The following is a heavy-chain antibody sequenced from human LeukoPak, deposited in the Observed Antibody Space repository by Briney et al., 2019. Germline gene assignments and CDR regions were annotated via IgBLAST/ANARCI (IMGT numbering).Heavy chain of an antibody. D-gene: IGHD3-22*01. Sequence: SETLSLTCTVSGGSISSYYWSWIRQPPGKGLEWIGYIYYSGSTNYNPSLKSRVTISVDTSKNQFSLKLSSVTVADTAVYYCARDYYDSSGYYYYFDYWGQGTLVTVSS. J-gene: IGHJ4*02. CDR2: IYYSGST. CDR1: GGSISSYY. V-gene: IGHV4-59*01. CDR3: ARDYYDSSGYYYYFDY.